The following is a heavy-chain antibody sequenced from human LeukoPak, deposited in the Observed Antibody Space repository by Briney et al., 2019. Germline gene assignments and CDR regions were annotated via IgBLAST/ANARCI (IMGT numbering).Heavy chain of an antibody. V-gene: IGHV3-43*01. J-gene: IGHJ4*02. CDR1: GFTFEDYT. D-gene: IGHD6-19*01. Sequence: QPGGSLRLSCAASGFTFEDYTMHWVRQVPGKGLEWVSVIGWDSDSKYYLESVKGRFTISRDNSKNSLYLQMNSLRTEDTAFYYCAKDRSRSYSSFDSWGQGTLVTVSS. CDR2: IGWDSDSK. CDR3: AKDRSRSYSSFDS.